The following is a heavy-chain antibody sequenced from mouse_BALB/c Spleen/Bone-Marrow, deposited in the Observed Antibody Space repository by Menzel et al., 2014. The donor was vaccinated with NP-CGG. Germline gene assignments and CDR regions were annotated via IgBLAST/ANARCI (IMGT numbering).Heavy chain of an antibody. J-gene: IGHJ2*01. D-gene: IGHD2-4*01. CDR1: GFTFSSYA. CDR2: ISSGGST. V-gene: IGHV5-6-5*01. CDR3: ARDDYDDQYCFDY. Sequence: EVQLVESGGGLVKPGGSLKLSCTASGFTFSSYAMSWVRQTPEKRLEWVASISSGGSTYYPDSVKSRVTISRDNARNILYLQMSSMRSEDTAMYYCARDDYDDQYCFDYWGQGTTLTVSS.